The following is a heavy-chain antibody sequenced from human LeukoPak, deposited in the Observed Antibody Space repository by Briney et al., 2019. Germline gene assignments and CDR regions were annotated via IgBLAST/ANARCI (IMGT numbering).Heavy chain of an antibody. CDR2: IYSGGST. CDR1: GFTVSSNY. D-gene: IGHD3-10*01. J-gene: IGHJ3*02. Sequence: GGSLRLSCAASGFTVSSNYMSWVRQAPGKGLEWVSVIYSGGSTYCADSVKGRFTISRDNSKNTLYLQMNSLRAEDTAVYYCATFYGSGKGGAFDIWGQGTMVTVSS. V-gene: IGHV3-53*01. CDR3: ATFYGSGKGGAFDI.